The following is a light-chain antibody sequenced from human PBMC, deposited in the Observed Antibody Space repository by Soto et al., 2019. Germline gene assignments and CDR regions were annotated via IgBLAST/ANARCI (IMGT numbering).Light chain of an antibody. J-gene: IGLJ2*01. V-gene: IGLV2-11*01. CDR1: SSDVGGYNY. Sequence: QSALTQPRSVSGSPGQSVTISCTGTSSDVGGYNYVSWYQQHPGKARKLMIYDVSKRPSGVPDRFSGSKSGNTASLTISGLQAEDEADYYCCSYAGSYTFAVFGGGTKLTVL. CDR3: CSYAGSYTFAV. CDR2: DVS.